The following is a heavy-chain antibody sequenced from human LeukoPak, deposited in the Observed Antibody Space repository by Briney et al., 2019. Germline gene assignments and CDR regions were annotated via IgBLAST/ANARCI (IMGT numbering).Heavy chain of an antibody. CDR2: IYSGGST. D-gene: IGHD6-13*01. Sequence: PGGSLTLSCAASGFTVSSNYMSWVRQAPGKGLEWVSVIYSGGSTYYADSVKGRFTISRDNSKNTLYLQMNSLRAEDTAVYYCARGIAAAGKGYYYYYGMDVWGQGTTVTVSS. CDR1: GFTVSSNY. J-gene: IGHJ6*02. V-gene: IGHV3-53*01. CDR3: ARGIAAAGKGYYYYYGMDV.